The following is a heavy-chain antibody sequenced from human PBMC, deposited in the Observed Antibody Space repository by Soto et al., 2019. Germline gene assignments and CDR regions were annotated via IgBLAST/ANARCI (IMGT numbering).Heavy chain of an antibody. Sequence: ASVKVSCKASGGTFSSYAISWVRQAPGQGLEWMGGIIPIFGTANYAQKFQGRVTITADESTSTAYMELSSLRSEDTAVYYCARGYSYGWTIDYWGQGTLVTVSS. CDR3: ARGYSYGWTIDY. D-gene: IGHD5-18*01. CDR2: IIPIFGTA. V-gene: IGHV1-69*13. J-gene: IGHJ4*02. CDR1: GGTFSSYA.